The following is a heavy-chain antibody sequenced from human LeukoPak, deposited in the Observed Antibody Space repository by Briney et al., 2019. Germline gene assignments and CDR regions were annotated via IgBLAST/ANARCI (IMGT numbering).Heavy chain of an antibody. J-gene: IGHJ6*02. D-gene: IGHD2-2*01. CDR2: IRSKAYCGTT. V-gene: IGHV3-49*04. CDR1: GFTFGDYA. Sequence: GGPLRLSCTASGFTFGDYAMSWVRQAPGKGLEWVGFIRSKAYCGTTYYAASVKGRFTISRDDSKSIAYLQMNSLKIEDTAVYYCTREFGSITPNYYYGMDVWGQGTTVTVSS. CDR3: TREFGSITPNYYYGMDV.